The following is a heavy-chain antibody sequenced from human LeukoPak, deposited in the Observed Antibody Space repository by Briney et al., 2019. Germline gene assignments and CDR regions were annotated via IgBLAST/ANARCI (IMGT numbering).Heavy chain of an antibody. V-gene: IGHV3-9*01. Sequence: GRSLRLSCAASGFTFDDYAMHWVRQAPGKGLEWVSGISWNSGSIGYADSVKGRFTISRDNAKNSLYLQMNSLRAEDTALYYCAKDDDYGIFDYWGQGTLVTVS. CDR3: AKDDDYGIFDY. J-gene: IGHJ4*02. D-gene: IGHD4-17*01. CDR2: ISWNSGSI. CDR1: GFTFDDYA.